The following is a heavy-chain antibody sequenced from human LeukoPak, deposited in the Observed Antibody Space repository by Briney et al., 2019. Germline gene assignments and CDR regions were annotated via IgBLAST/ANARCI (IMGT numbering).Heavy chain of an antibody. J-gene: IGHJ4*02. V-gene: IGHV4-30-2*01. CDR3: ARGYSSSWLDY. CDR2: IYHSGST. Sequence: SETLSLTCTVSGGSISSYYWSWIRQPPGKGLEWIGYIYHSGSTYYNPSLKSRVTISVDRSKNQFSLKLSSVTAADTAVYYCARGYSSSWLDYWGQGTLVTVSS. CDR1: GGSISSYY. D-gene: IGHD6-13*01.